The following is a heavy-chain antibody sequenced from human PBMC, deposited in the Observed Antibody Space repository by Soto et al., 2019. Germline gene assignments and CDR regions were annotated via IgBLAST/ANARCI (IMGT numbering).Heavy chain of an antibody. J-gene: IGHJ6*02. CDR1: GFTFSSYG. D-gene: IGHD2-21*02. CDR3: ARSRICDGGDVCDYYYYYGMDV. V-gene: IGHV3-33*01. CDR2: IWYDGSNK. Sequence: PGGSLRLSCAASGFTFSSYGMHWVRQAPGKGLEWVAVIWYDGSNKYYADSVKGRFTISRDNSKNTLYLQMNSLRAEDTAVYYCARSRICDGGDVCDYYYYYGMDVWGQGTTVTVSS.